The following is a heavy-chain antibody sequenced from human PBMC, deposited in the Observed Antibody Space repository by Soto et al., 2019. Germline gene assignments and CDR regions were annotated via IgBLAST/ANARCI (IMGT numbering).Heavy chain of an antibody. D-gene: IGHD5-12*01. CDR2: ISAYNGNT. Sequence: ASVKVSCKASGYTFTSYGISWVRQAPGQGLEWMGWISAYNGNTNYAQKLQGRVTMTTDTSTSTAYTELRSLRSDDTAVYYCARVTYSGYDPRYYFDYWGQGTLVTVSS. V-gene: IGHV1-18*01. CDR3: ARVTYSGYDPRYYFDY. J-gene: IGHJ4*02. CDR1: GYTFTSYG.